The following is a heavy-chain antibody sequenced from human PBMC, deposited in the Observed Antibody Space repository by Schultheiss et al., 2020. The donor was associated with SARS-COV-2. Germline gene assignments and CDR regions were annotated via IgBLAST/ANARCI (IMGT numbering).Heavy chain of an antibody. D-gene: IGHD6-13*01. CDR3: ARGRIAAAGNWFDP. Sequence: SETLSLTCAVSGGSISSSNWWSWVRQPPGKGLEWIGEIYHSGSTNYNPSLKSRVTISVDKSKNQFSLKLSSVTAADTAVYYCARGRIAAAGNWFDPWGQGTLVTVSS. CDR2: IYHSGST. V-gene: IGHV4-4*02. J-gene: IGHJ5*02. CDR1: GGSISSSNW.